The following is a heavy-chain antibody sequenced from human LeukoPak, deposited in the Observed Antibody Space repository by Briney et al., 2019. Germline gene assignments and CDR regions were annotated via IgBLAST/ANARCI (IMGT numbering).Heavy chain of an antibody. D-gene: IGHD1-26*01. CDR3: ARHGPPGSHYFYYYMDV. J-gene: IGHJ6*03. CDR1: GGSFSGYY. Sequence: SETLSLTCAVYGGSFSGYYWSWIRQPPGKGLEWIGEINHSGSTNYNPSLKSRVTISVDTSKNQFSLKLSSVTAADTAVYYCARHGPPGSHYFYYYMDVWGKGTTVTVSS. CDR2: INHSGST. V-gene: IGHV4-34*01.